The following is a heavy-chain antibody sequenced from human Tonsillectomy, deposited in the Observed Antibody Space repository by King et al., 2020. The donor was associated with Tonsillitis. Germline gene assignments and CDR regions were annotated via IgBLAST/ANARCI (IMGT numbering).Heavy chain of an antibody. D-gene: IGHD1-26*01. Sequence: QLQESGPGVVKPSENLSLTCTVSGGSISSSDHYWAWVRQPPGKGLEWIGYRYYSRTIFYNPSLKSRITISGGTSENRFSLKLSSVTAADTAVYFCARYVSGTFDYWGQGALVTVSS. CDR3: ARYVSGTFDY. CDR1: GGSISSSDHY. CDR2: RYYSRTI. V-gene: IGHV4-39*01. J-gene: IGHJ4*02.